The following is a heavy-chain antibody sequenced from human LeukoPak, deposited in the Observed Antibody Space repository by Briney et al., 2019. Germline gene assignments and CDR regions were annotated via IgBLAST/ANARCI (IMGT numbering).Heavy chain of an antibody. J-gene: IGHJ4*02. CDR2: INPNGGGT. V-gene: IGHV1-2*02. D-gene: IGHD3-22*01. Sequence: ASVKVSCKASGYTFIDYYMHWVRQAPGQGLEWMGWINPNGGGTSYAQKFQGRVTMTRDTSISTAYMELSRLRSDDTAVYYCARVPLGVYYYDSTGFYFFDYWGQGTLVTVSS. CDR1: GYTFIDYY. CDR3: ARVPLGVYYYDSTGFYFFDY.